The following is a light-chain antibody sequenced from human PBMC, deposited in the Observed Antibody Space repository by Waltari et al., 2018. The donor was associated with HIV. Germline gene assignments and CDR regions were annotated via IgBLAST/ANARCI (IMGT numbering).Light chain of an antibody. CDR3: QQNYITPLT. CDR2: AAS. V-gene: IGKV1-39*01. CDR1: QSIITY. Sequence: DIQMTQSPSSLSASVGDRVTITCRASQSIITYLNWYQQKPGKAPKPLIYAASKLQSGVPSRFSGSGSGTDFTLTISSLQPEDSATYYCQQNYITPLTFGGGAKVEIK. J-gene: IGKJ4*01.